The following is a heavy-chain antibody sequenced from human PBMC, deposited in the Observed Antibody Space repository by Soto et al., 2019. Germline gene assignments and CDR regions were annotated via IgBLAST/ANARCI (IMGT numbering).Heavy chain of an antibody. J-gene: IGHJ4*02. CDR1: GDSISGSPYF. Sequence: QLQLQESGPGLVKPSETLSLTCTVSGDSISGSPYFWGWIRQPPGKGLEWIASIFYDGYTYYTPSRKSRAFISVDTSKNQFSLKLTSVAAADTAIYFCARLQAAVPHYWGQGTLVIVSS. CDR3: ARLQAAVPHY. V-gene: IGHV4-39*01. D-gene: IGHD6-13*01. CDR2: IFYDGYT.